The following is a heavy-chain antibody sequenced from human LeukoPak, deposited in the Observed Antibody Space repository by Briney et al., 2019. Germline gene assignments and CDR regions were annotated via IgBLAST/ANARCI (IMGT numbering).Heavy chain of an antibody. Sequence: ASVKVSCKASGYTFTGYYMHWVRQAAGQGLEWMGWINTNTGNPTYAQGFTGRFVFSLDTSVSTAYLQISSLKAEDTAVYYCARGVTMVRGTKVRRAAGYYYYMDVWGKGTTVTVSS. D-gene: IGHD3-10*01. CDR3: ARGVTMVRGTKVRRAAGYYYYMDV. CDR1: GYTFTGYY. V-gene: IGHV7-4-1*02. J-gene: IGHJ6*03. CDR2: INTNTGNP.